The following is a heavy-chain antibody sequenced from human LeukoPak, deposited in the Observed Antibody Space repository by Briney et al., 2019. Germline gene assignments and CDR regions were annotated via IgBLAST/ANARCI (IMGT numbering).Heavy chain of an antibody. D-gene: IGHD3-22*01. CDR3: AKDRFVGKYYYDSSGRSGYFDY. J-gene: IGHJ4*02. CDR2: ISGSGGSI. Sequence: GGSLRLSCAASGFTFSSYAMSWVRQAPGKGLEWVSAISGSGGSIYYADSVEGRFTISRDNSKNTLYLQMNSLRAEDTAVYYCAKDRFVGKYYYDSSGRSGYFDYWGQGTLVTVSS. V-gene: IGHV3-23*01. CDR1: GFTFSSYA.